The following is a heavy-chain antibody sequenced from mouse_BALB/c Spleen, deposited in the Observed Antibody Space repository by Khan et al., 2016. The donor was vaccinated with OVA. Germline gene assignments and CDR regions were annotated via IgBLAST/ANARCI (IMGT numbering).Heavy chain of an antibody. CDR2: IIYTGYT. CDR1: GDSITTGY. CDR3: ARSTDRYAFVY. J-gene: IGHJ3*01. V-gene: IGHV3-8*02. Sequence: EVKLLESGPSLVKPSQTLSLTCSVTGDSITTGYWNWIRKFPGNKLEYMGYIIYTGYTYYNPSLKNQISITRHTSYNQNYLQLNSVTDEDTATYYCARSTDRYAFVYWGQGTLVTVSA. D-gene: IGHD2-14*01.